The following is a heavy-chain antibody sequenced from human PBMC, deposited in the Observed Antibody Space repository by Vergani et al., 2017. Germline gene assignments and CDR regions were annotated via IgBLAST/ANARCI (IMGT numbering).Heavy chain of an antibody. D-gene: IGHD6-19*01. V-gene: IGHV3-21*02. CDR3: ANAGLGGSGWPYFDY. CDR1: GFSFSSYS. J-gene: IGHJ4*02. Sequence: EVQLVESGGGLVKPGGSLRLSCAASGFSFSSYSMNWVRQAPGKGLEWVASISGSSSYVFYRDSVEGRFTITRDNAKKAVYLQMNRLRPEDTALYYCANAGLGGSGWPYFDYWGQGTLVTVSS. CDR2: ISGSSSYV.